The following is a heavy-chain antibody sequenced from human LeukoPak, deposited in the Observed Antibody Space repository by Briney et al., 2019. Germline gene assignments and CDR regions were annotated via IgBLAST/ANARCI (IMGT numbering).Heavy chain of an antibody. CDR2: ISSSSTI. CDR1: GFALSSYA. Sequence: GGSLRLSCAASGFALSSYAMSWVRQAPGKGLEWVSYISSSSTIYYADSVKGRFTISRDNTKNSLYLQMDSLRAEDTAVYYCAKNYFDSSGYPSNFDYWGQGTLVTVSS. D-gene: IGHD3-22*01. V-gene: IGHV3-48*01. J-gene: IGHJ4*02. CDR3: AKNYFDSSGYPSNFDY.